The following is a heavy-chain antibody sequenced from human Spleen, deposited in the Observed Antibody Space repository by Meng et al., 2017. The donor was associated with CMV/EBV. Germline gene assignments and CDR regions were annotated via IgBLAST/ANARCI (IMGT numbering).Heavy chain of an antibody. J-gene: IGHJ6*02. CDR1: GYTFSGYY. V-gene: IGHV1-2*02. CDR3: AAYYGDYPYYYYYGMDV. CDR2: INPNSGGT. Sequence: ASVKVSCKTSGYTFSGYYIHWVRQAPGQGLEWMGWINPNSGGTNYAQKFQGRVTMTRDTSISTAYMELSRLRSDDTAVYYCAAYYGDYPYYYYYGMDVWGQGTTVTVSS. D-gene: IGHD4-17*01.